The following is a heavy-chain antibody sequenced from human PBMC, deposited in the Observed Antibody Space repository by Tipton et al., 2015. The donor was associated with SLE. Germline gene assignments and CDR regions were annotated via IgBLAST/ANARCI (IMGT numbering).Heavy chain of an antibody. CDR3: VRGPSNFDWLPAYAMDV. CDR1: GGSFSGYY. Sequence: TLSLTCAVYGGSFSGYYWSWIRQPPGKGLEWIGEIYHTGRTNYNLSLKSRVTISVDKSNNEFSLKLTSVTAADTAVYWCVRGPSNFDWLPAYAMDVWGQGTTVTVSS. V-gene: IGHV4-34*01. D-gene: IGHD3-9*01. CDR2: IYHTGRT. J-gene: IGHJ6*02.